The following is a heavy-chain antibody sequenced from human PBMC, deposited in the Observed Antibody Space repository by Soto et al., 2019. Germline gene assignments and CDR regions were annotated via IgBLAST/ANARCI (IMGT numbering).Heavy chain of an antibody. CDR2: ISYDGSNK. J-gene: IGHJ4*02. CDR3: AKERDIVVVVAPLDY. V-gene: IGHV3-30*18. Sequence: PGGSLRLSCAASGFTFSSYGIHWVRQAPGKGLEWVAVISYDGSNKYYADSVKGRFTISRDNSKNTLYLQMNSLRAEDTAVYYCAKERDIVVVVAPLDYWGQGTLVTVSS. D-gene: IGHD2-15*01. CDR1: GFTFSSYG.